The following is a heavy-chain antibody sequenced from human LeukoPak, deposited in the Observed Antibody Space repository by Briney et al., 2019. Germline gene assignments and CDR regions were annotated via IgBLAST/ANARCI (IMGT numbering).Heavy chain of an antibody. Sequence: SQTLSLTCAISGDSVSNNSTTWSWIRQSPSRGLEWLGRTYYRSKWYNDYAVSLKSRITINPDTSKNQFSLQLNSLTPEDTAVYYCARTPGTPDYWGQGTLVTVSS. CDR3: ARTPGTPDY. V-gene: IGHV6-1*01. J-gene: IGHJ4*02. D-gene: IGHD2-15*01. CDR2: TYYRSKWYN. CDR1: GDSVSNNSTT.